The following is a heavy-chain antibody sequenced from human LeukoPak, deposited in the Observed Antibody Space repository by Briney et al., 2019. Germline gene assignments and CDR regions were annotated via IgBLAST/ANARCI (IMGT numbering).Heavy chain of an antibody. D-gene: IGHD6-13*01. J-gene: IGHJ5*02. CDR2: INHSGST. Sequence: SETLSLTCAVYGGSFSGYYWSWIRQPPGKGLEWIGEINHSGSTNYNPSLKSRVTISVDTSKNQFSLKLSSVTAADTAVYYCARHGKTRAYSSSWYPQRWFDPWGQGTLVTVSS. V-gene: IGHV4-34*01. CDR1: GGSFSGYY. CDR3: ARHGKTRAYSSSWYPQRWFDP.